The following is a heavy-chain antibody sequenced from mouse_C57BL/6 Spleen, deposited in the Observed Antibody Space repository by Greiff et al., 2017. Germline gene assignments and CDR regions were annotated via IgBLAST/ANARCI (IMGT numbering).Heavy chain of an antibody. CDR3: ARSSYDYDRDCDY. CDR2: INPGSGGT. CDR1: GYAFTNYL. D-gene: IGHD2-4*01. V-gene: IGHV1-54*01. Sequence: QVQLQQPGAELVMPGTSVKVSCKASGYAFTNYLIEWVKQRPGQGLEWIGVINPGSGGTNYNEKFKGKATLTADKSSSTAYMQLSRLTSEDSAVYFCARSSYDYDRDCDYGGKGTTLTVSS. J-gene: IGHJ2*01.